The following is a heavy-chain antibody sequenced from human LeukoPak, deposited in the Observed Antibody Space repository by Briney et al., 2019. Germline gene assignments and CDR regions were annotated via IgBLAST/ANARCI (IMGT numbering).Heavy chain of an antibody. CDR3: ARESHYYDSSGYYPYYYYGMDV. CDR1: GGTFSSYA. CDR2: IIPIFGTA. J-gene: IGHJ6*02. D-gene: IGHD3-22*01. V-gene: IGHV1-69*05. Sequence: SVKVSCKASGGTFSSYAISWVRQAPGQGLEWMGGIIPIFGTANYAQKLQGRVTMTTDTSTSTAYMELRSLRSDDTAVYYCARESHYYDSSGYYPYYYYGMDVWGQGTTVTVSS.